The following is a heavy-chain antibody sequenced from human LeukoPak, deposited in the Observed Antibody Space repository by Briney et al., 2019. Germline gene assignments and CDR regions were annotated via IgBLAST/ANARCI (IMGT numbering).Heavy chain of an antibody. Sequence: GGSLRLSCAASGFTFSSYAMSWVRQAPGKGLEWVSAISGSGGSTYYADSVEGRFTISRDNSKNTLYLQMNSLRAEDTAVYYCAKDLVGVVVPAAPDYWGQGTLVTVSS. CDR3: AKDLVGVVVPAAPDY. D-gene: IGHD2-2*01. CDR1: GFTFSSYA. V-gene: IGHV3-23*01. J-gene: IGHJ4*02. CDR2: ISGSGGST.